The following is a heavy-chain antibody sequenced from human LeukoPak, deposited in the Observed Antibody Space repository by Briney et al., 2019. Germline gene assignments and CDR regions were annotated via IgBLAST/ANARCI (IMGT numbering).Heavy chain of an antibody. D-gene: IGHD1-26*01. CDR1: GFTFSSYS. J-gene: IGHJ3*02. Sequence: GGSLRLSCAASGFTFSSYSMNWVRQAPGKGLEWVSSISTSSIYIYYADSVKGRFTIPRDNAKNSLFLQMNSLRAEDTAVYYCARNLYTMGSTDAFDIWGQGTMVTVSS. CDR3: ARNLYTMGSTDAFDI. CDR2: ISTSSIYI. V-gene: IGHV3-21*01.